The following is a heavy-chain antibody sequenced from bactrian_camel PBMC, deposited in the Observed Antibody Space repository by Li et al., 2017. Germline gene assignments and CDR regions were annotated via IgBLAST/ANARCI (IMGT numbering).Heavy chain of an antibody. CDR2: IDSNGIT. J-gene: IGHJ4*01. V-gene: IGHV3S53*01. D-gene: IGHD3*01. Sequence: HVQLVESGGGSVQTGGSLKLSCAAPGYSYTPYCMGCYRQAPGKEREAVADIDSNGITTYADSVKGRFTISKDNAGSTLYLQMYDLKPEDTAVYRCAADFPPFNCYEGSYCWDIKGQGTQVTVS. CDR1: GYSYTPYC.